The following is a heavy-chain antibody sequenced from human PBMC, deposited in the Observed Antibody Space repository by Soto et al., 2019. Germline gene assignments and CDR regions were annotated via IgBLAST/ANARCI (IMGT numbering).Heavy chain of an antibody. CDR2: INADGSST. CDR3: TRSLLSSNNQEY. J-gene: IGHJ4*02. V-gene: IGHV3-74*01. Sequence: DVRLVESGGALVQPGGSLRLSCAASGFTFSSSWMHWVRQAPGKGLVWVSRINADGSSTNYADSVKGRFTISRDNAKNTVNLQMSSLRAEDTAMYYCTRSLLSSNNQEYWGQGTLVTVSS. CDR1: GFTFSSSW.